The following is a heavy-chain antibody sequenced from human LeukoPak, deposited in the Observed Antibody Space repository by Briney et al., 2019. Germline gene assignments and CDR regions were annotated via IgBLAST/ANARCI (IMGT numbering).Heavy chain of an antibody. Sequence: SETLSLTCAVYGGSFSGYYWSWIRQPPGKGLEWIGEINHSGSTNYNPSLKSRVTISVDTSKNQFSLKLSSVTAADTAVYYCARGKSYYYDSSGYYPFDYWGQGTLVTVSS. CDR3: ARGKSYYYDSSGYYPFDY. V-gene: IGHV4-34*01. CDR2: INHSGST. CDR1: GGSFSGYY. J-gene: IGHJ4*02. D-gene: IGHD3-22*01.